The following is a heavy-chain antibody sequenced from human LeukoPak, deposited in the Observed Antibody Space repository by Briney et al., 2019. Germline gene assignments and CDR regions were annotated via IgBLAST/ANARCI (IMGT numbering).Heavy chain of an antibody. Sequence: ASVKVSCKASGYTFTSHAMHWVRQAPGQRLEWMGWINAGNGNTKYSQKFQGRVTITRDTSASTAYMELSSLRSEDTAVYYCARAYGSGREYNWFDPWGQGTLVTVSS. V-gene: IGHV1-3*01. CDR1: GYTFTSHA. CDR2: INAGNGNT. J-gene: IGHJ5*02. CDR3: ARAYGSGREYNWFDP. D-gene: IGHD3-10*01.